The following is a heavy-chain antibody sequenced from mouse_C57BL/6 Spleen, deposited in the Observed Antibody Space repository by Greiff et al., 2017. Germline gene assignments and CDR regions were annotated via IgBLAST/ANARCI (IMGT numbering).Heavy chain of an antibody. CDR2: IDPEDGET. CDR1: GFNIKDYY. J-gene: IGHJ1*03. D-gene: IGHD1-1*01. Sequence: EVQLQQSGAELVKPGASVKLSCTASGFNIKDYYMHWVKQRTEQGLEWIGRIDPEDGETKYAPKFPGKATITADTSSNTAYLQLSSLTAEDTAVYYCASPYYYGSSYWYFDVWGTGTTVTVSS. CDR3: ASPYYYGSSYWYFDV. V-gene: IGHV14-2*01.